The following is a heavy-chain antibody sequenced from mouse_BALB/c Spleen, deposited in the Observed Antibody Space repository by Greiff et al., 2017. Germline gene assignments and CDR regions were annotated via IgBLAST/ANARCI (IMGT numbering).Heavy chain of an antibody. Sequence: DVQLVESGGGLVQPGGSLRLSCATSGFTFTDYYMSWVRQPPGKALEWLGFIRNKANGYTTEYSASVKGRFTISRDNSQSILYLQMKTLRAEDSATYYCAREDGTFDVWGAGTTVTVSS. D-gene: IGHD2-1*01. V-gene: IGHV7-3*02. J-gene: IGHJ1*01. CDR1: GFTFTDYY. CDR3: AREDGTFDV. CDR2: IRNKANGYTT.